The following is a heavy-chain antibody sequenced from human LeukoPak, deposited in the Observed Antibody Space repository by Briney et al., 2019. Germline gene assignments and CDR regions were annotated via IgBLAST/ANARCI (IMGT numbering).Heavy chain of an antibody. CDR3: ASRSTTFGAWHYGMDV. V-gene: IGHV1-8*01. Sequence: ASVKVSCKASGYTFTSYDINWVRQATGQGLEWMGWMNPNSGNTGYAQKFQGRVTMTRNTSISTAYMELSSLRSEDTAVYYCASRSTTFGAWHYGMDVWGQGTTVTVSS. CDR1: GYTFTSYD. CDR2: MNPNSGNT. J-gene: IGHJ6*02. D-gene: IGHD2/OR15-2a*01.